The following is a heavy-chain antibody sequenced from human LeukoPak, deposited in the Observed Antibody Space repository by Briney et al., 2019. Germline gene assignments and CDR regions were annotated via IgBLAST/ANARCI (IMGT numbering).Heavy chain of an antibody. CDR2: ISSTGIYT. CDR1: GFTFSNFW. Sequence: GGSLRLSCAASGFTFSNFWMTWVRQAPGQGLEWVSGISSTGIYTDYADSVRGRFTISRDNAKNSVYLHMNSLRVEDTAVYFCAREMSGSGNNYWGQGTMVAVSS. D-gene: IGHD3-10*01. CDR3: AREMSGSGNNY. V-gene: IGHV3-21*01. J-gene: IGHJ4*02.